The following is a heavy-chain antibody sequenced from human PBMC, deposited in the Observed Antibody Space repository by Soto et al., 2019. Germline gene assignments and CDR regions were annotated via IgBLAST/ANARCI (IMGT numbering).Heavy chain of an antibody. Sequence: EVQLLESGGGLVQPGGSLRLSCAASGFTFSSYAMSWVRQAPGKGLEWVSAISGSGGSTYYADSVKGRFTISRDNSKNTLSLQMNSLRAEDTAGYYCAKVIAAGGTGYWFDPWGQGTLVTVSS. D-gene: IGHD6-13*01. CDR1: GFTFSSYA. CDR3: AKVIAAGGTGYWFDP. V-gene: IGHV3-23*01. J-gene: IGHJ5*02. CDR2: ISGSGGST.